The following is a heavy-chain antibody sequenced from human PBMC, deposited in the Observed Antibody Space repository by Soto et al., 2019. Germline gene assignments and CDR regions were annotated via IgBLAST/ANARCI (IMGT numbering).Heavy chain of an antibody. V-gene: IGHV4-59*12. CDR2: IYYSGST. D-gene: IGHD5-12*01. J-gene: IGHJ6*02. CDR3: ARGDGYTTYYYYYYGMDV. Sequence: SETLSLTCTVSGGSISSYYWSWIRQPPGKGLEWIGYIYYSGSTYYNPSLKSRVTISVDTSKNQFSLKLSSVTAADTAVYYCARGDGYTTYYYYYYGMDVWGQGTTVTVS. CDR1: GGSISSYY.